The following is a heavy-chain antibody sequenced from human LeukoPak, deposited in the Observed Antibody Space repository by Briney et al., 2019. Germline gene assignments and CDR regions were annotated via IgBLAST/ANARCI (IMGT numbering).Heavy chain of an antibody. Sequence: SETLSLTCIVSGGSISSSIYYWAWVRQPPGKGLEWIGTVFYNGATQYSPSLRSRVTISIDTSTNQFSLKLTSVTAADTAVYYCARGRKTLTTVTPDYFDYWGQGTLVTVSS. J-gene: IGHJ4*02. CDR2: VFYNGAT. CDR3: ARGRKTLTTVTPDYFDY. CDR1: GGSISSSIYY. D-gene: IGHD4-11*01. V-gene: IGHV4-39*07.